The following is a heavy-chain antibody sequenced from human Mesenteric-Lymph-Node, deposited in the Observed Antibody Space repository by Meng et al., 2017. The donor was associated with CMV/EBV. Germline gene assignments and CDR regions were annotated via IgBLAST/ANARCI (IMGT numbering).Heavy chain of an antibody. CDR3: TRGHGARSLEGYY. J-gene: IGHJ4*02. D-gene: IGHD4/OR15-4a*01. Sequence: GESLKISCTASGFTFGDYAMSWVRQAPGKGLEWVGFIRSKAYGGTTEYAAFVKGRFTISRDDSKSIAYLQMNSLKTEDTAVYYCTRGHGARSLEGYYWGQGTLVTVSS. CDR1: GFTFGDYA. V-gene: IGHV3-49*04. CDR2: IRSKAYGGTT.